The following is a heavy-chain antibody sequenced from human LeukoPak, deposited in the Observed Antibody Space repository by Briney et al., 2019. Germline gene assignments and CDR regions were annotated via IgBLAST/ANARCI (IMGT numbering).Heavy chain of an antibody. Sequence: ASVKVSCKASGYTFTGYYMHWVRQAPGQGLEWMGWINPNSGGTNYAQKFQGRVTMTRDTSISTAYMELSRLRSDDTAVYYCARGPPRGIVISGNWFDPWGQGTLVTVSS. J-gene: IGHJ5*02. CDR2: INPNSGGT. D-gene: IGHD3-22*01. V-gene: IGHV1-2*02. CDR3: ARGPPRGIVISGNWFDP. CDR1: GYTFTGYY.